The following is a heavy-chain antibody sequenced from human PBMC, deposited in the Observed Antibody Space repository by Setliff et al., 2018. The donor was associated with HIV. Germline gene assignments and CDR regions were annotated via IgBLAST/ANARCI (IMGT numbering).Heavy chain of an antibody. CDR2: LRGRGGST. CDR1: GFTFSNYA. Sequence: PRLSCTVSGFTFSNYAMTWVRQAPGKGLEWVSGLRGRGGSTYYADSVKGRFTVSRDIPKNTLLLQMNSLRADDTAIYYCAKDSGSGDCTKGVCSDFDHWGQGVLVT. CDR3: AKDSGSGDCTKGVCSDFDH. V-gene: IGHV3-23*01. J-gene: IGHJ4*02. D-gene: IGHD2-8*01.